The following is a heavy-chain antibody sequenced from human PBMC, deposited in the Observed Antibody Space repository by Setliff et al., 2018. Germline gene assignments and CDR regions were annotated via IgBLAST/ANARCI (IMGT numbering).Heavy chain of an antibody. D-gene: IGHD3-3*01. J-gene: IGHJ4*02. CDR3: ASGGAGFFTSGR. CDR1: GGSISSGNYF. CDR2: IYTRGST. Sequence: SETLSLTCTVSGGSISSGNYFWDWIRQPPGKGLEWIGHIYTRGSTNYNPSLRTRVSISVDTSKNQFSLRLSAVTAADTAVYFCASGGAGFFTSGRWGQGTLVTVSS. V-gene: IGHV4-61*09.